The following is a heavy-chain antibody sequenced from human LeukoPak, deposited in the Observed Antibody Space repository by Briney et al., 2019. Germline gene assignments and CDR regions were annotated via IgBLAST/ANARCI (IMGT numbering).Heavy chain of an antibody. CDR3: ARDLTVAAAPWYYYMDV. J-gene: IGHJ6*03. D-gene: IGHD6-13*01. CDR2: IYYSGST. CDR1: GGSISSYY. V-gene: IGHV4-59*12. Sequence: SETLSLTCTVCGGSISSYYWSWIRQPPGKGLEWIGYIYYSGSTNYNPSLKSRVTISVDTSKNQFSLKLSSVTAADTAVYYCARDLTVAAAPWYYYMDVWGKGTTVTVSS.